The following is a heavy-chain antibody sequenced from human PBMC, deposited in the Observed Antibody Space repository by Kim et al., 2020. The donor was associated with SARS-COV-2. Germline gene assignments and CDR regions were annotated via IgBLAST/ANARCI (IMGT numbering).Heavy chain of an antibody. D-gene: IGHD5-12*01. J-gene: IGHJ2*01. Sequence: GGSLRLSCAASGFTFSSYSMNWVRQAPGKGLEWVSSISSSSSYIYYADSVKGRFTISRDNAKNSLYLQMNSLRAEDTAVYYCARDLSGYDSFYWYFDLWGRGTLVTVSS. V-gene: IGHV3-21*01. CDR3: ARDLSGYDSFYWYFDL. CDR1: GFTFSSYS. CDR2: ISSSSSYI.